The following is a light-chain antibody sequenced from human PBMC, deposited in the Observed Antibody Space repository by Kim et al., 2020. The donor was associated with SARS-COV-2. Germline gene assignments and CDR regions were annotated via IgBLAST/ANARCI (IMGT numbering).Light chain of an antibody. CDR2: DAF. CDR1: QDISNS. Sequence: ASSGDRVTLTCRAGQDISNSLAWYQQKPGKAPELLIYDAFTLQSGVSPRFSGSRSGTDFTLTISSLQSEDFATYYCQQHYIYPLTFGGGTKVDIK. CDR3: QQHYIYPLT. V-gene: IGKV1-8*01. J-gene: IGKJ4*01.